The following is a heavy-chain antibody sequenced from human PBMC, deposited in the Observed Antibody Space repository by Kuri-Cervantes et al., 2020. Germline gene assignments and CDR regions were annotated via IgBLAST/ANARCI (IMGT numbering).Heavy chain of an antibody. V-gene: IGHV1-3*01. CDR1: GFSFRESA. D-gene: IGHD6-19*01. CDR3: ARVRYSSGWYGLGY. J-gene: IGHJ4*02. CDR2: INAGNGNT. Sequence: ASVKVSCKASGFSFRESAVHWVRQAPGQRLEWMGWINAGNGNTKYSQKFQGRVTITRDTSASTAYMELSSLRSEDTAVYYCARVRYSSGWYGLGYWGQGTLVTVSS.